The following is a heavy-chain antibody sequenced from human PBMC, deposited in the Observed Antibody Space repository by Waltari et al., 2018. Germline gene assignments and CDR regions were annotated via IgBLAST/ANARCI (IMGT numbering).Heavy chain of an antibody. CDR3: ARVRSGYDITNWFDP. CDR1: GGTFSSYT. CDR2: IIPILGIA. Sequence: QVQLVQSGAEVKKPGSSVKVSCKASGGTFSSYTSSWVRQAPGQGLEWMGRIIPILGIANYAQKFQGRVTITADKSTSTAYMELSSLRSEDTAVYYCARVRSGYDITNWFDPWGQGTLVTVSS. V-gene: IGHV1-69*02. J-gene: IGHJ5*02. D-gene: IGHD3-9*01.